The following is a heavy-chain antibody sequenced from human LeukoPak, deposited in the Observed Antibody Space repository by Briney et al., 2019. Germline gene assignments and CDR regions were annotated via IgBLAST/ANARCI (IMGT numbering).Heavy chain of an antibody. V-gene: IGHV1-18*01. D-gene: IGHD2-15*01. CDR1: GYTFTSYD. CDR2: SSPYNGNT. J-gene: IGHJ6*02. CDR3: ARDAYCSGGKCYSYGMDV. Sequence: GASVKVSCKASGYTFTSYDISWVRQAPGQGLEWMGWSSPYNGNTNYAQKVQGRVTMTTDTSTSTAYMELRSLRSDDTAVYYCARDAYCSGGKCYSYGMDVWGQGTTVTVSS.